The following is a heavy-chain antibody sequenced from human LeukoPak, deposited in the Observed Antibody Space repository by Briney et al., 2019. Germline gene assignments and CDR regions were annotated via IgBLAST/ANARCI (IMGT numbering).Heavy chain of an antibody. Sequence: ASVKVSCKASGYTFTSYYMHWVRQAPGQGLEWMGIINPSGGSTSYAQKFQGRVTMTRDTPTSTVYMKLSSLRSEDTAVYYCARGGPYDFWSGYYPQPSSSNYYGMDVWGQGTTVTVSS. J-gene: IGHJ6*02. CDR2: INPSGGST. CDR3: ARGGPYDFWSGYYPQPSSSNYYGMDV. CDR1: GYTFTSYY. V-gene: IGHV1-46*01. D-gene: IGHD3-3*01.